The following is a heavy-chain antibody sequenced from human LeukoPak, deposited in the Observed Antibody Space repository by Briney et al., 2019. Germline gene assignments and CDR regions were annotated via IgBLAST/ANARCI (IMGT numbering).Heavy chain of an antibody. V-gene: IGHV4-61*02. J-gene: IGHJ4*02. CDR1: GDSISSGDYY. CDR3: ARSLYYESGDNYYFGTFDY. CDR2: ISSSGST. Sequence: PSETLSLTCTVSGDSISSGDYYWSWIRQPAGKGLEWIGRISSSGSTNYNPSLKSRVTISVDTSKNQFSLKLSSVTAADTAVYYCARSLYYESGDNYYFGTFDYWGQGTLVTVSS. D-gene: IGHD3-22*01.